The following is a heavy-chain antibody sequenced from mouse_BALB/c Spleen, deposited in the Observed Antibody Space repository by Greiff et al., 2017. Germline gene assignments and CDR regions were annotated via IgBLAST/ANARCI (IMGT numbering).Heavy chain of an antibody. V-gene: IGHV2-6-7*01. D-gene: IGHD1-1*01. CDR3: ARDRDYYGSSWYFDV. CDR1: GFSLTGYG. Sequence: VQLVESGPGLVAPSQSLSITCTVSGFSLTGYGVNWVRQPPGKGLEWLGMIWGDGSTDYNSALKSRLSISKDNSKSQVFLKMNSLQTDDTARYYCARDRDYYGSSWYFDVWGAGTTVTVSS. CDR2: IWGDGST. J-gene: IGHJ1*01.